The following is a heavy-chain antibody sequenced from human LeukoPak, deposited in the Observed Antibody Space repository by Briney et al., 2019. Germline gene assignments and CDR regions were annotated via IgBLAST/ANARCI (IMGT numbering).Heavy chain of an antibody. V-gene: IGHV4-61*02. Sequence: PSETLSLTCTVSSGSISSGSYYWSWLRQPAGKGLERIGRIYTSGSTNYNPSLKSRVTISVDTSKNQFSLKLSSVTAADTAVYYCARIGHYYYYYMDVWGKGTTVTVSS. CDR2: IYTSGST. J-gene: IGHJ6*03. CDR1: SGSISSGSYY. CDR3: ARIGHYYYYYMDV. D-gene: IGHD3-16*01.